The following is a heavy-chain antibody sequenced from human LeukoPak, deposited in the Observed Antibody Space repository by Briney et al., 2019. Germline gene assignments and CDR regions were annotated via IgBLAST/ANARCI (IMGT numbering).Heavy chain of an antibody. CDR1: GYSISSGYY. Sequence: PSETLSLTCTVSGYSISSGYYWGWIRQPPGKGLEWIGSIYHSGSTYYNPSLKSRVTISVDTSKNQFSLKLSSVTAADTAVYYCARDGYDILTGYSDYWGQGTLVTVSS. CDR3: ARDGYDILTGYSDY. V-gene: IGHV4-38-2*02. CDR2: IYHSGST. D-gene: IGHD3-9*01. J-gene: IGHJ4*02.